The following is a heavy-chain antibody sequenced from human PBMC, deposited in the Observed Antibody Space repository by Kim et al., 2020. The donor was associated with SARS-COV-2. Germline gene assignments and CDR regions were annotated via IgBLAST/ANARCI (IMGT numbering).Heavy chain of an antibody. J-gene: IGHJ5*02. D-gene: IGHD2-2*01. CDR3: ARRYCSSSGCPGWFDP. V-gene: IGHV4-61*07. Sequence: SLKSGVTISVDTSKNQFSLRLSSVTAADTAVYYCARRYCSSSGCPGWFDPWGQGTLVTVSS.